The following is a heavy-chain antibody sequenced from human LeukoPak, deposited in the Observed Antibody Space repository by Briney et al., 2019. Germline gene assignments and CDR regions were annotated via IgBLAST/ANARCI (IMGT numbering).Heavy chain of an antibody. CDR3: ARESTELGWYSSSSGSYYYYMDV. D-gene: IGHD6-13*01. CDR2: IYTSGST. J-gene: IGHJ6*03. Sequence: SETLSLTCTVSGGSISSGSYYWSWIRQPAGKGLEWIGRIYTSGSTNYNPSLKSRVTISVDTSKNQFSLKLSSVTAADTAVYYCARESTELGWYSSSSGSYYYYMDVWGKGTTVTVSS. CDR1: GGSISSGSYY. V-gene: IGHV4-61*02.